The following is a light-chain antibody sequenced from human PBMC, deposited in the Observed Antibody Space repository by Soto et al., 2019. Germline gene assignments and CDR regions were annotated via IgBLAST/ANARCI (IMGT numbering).Light chain of an antibody. J-gene: IGLJ1*01. CDR1: SSDVGGYNY. Sequence: QSALTQPASVSGSHGQSITISCTGTSSDVGGYNYVSWYQQHPGKAPKLMIYDVSNRPSGVSNRFSGSKSGNTASLTISGLQAEDEADYYCSSYTSSSTLFGTGTKLTVL. CDR3: SSYTSSSTL. CDR2: DVS. V-gene: IGLV2-14*01.